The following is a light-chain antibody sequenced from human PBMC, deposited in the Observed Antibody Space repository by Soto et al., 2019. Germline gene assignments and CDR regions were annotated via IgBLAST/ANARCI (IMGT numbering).Light chain of an antibody. CDR3: QQYGNSPWR. Sequence: EIVLTQSPDTLSVSPGEGVTLSCRASQRVSSNFLAWYQQKPGQAPRLLISGASSRAAGIPDRFSGRASASGTDFTLTVSRLEPGDFAVYYCQQYGNSPWRFGQGTKVDIK. CDR1: QRVSSNF. J-gene: IGKJ1*01. CDR2: GAS. V-gene: IGKV3-20*01.